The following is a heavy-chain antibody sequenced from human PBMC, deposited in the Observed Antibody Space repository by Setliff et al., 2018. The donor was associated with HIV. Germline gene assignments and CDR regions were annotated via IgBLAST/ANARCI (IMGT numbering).Heavy chain of an antibody. J-gene: IGHJ6*03. V-gene: IGHV1-18*01. CDR2: ISVYSGHT. D-gene: IGHD3-16*01. CDR1: GYTFTNYG. CDR3: ARDHGGATFYYYMDV. Sequence: ASVKVSCKASGYTFTNYGISWVRQAPGQGLEWMGWISVYSGHTNYAQKLQGRVTMTTDTSTSTAYMELRSLRSDDTAVYYCARDHGGATFYYYMDVWGKGTTVTSP.